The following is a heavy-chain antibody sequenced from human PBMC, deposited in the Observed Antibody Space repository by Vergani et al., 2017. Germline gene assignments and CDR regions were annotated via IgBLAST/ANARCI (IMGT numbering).Heavy chain of an antibody. CDR2: ISSSGSTI. J-gene: IGHJ4*02. V-gene: IGHV3-11*04. CDR3: ARAEVIYDILTGYYIGPPGY. CDR1: GFTFSDYY. Sequence: VQLVESGGGLVKPGGSLRLSCAASGFTFSDYYMSWIRQAPGKGLEWVSYISSSGSTIYYADSVKGRFTISRDNAKNSLYLQMNSLRAEDTAVYYCARAEVIYDILTGYYIGPPGYWGQGTLVTVSS. D-gene: IGHD3-9*01.